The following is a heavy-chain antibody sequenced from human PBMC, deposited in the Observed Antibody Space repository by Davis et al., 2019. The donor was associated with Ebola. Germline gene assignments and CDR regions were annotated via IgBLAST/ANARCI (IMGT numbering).Heavy chain of an antibody. CDR1: AYTFTAYY. J-gene: IGHJ5*02. V-gene: IGHV1-2*02. CDR2: IDPNNGGT. CDR3: ARGDALNWFDP. D-gene: IGHD2-2*01. Sequence: ASVQVSCKASAYTFTAYYIHWVLQAPGQGLEWMGWIDPNNGGTNYAQNFQGRVTMTRDTSISTAYMELIRLTSDDTAMYYCARGDALNWFDPWGHGTLVTVSS.